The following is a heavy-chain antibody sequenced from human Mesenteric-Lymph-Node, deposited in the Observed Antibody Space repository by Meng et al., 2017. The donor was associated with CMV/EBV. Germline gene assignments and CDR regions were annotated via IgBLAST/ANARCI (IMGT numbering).Heavy chain of an antibody. CDR3: ARDRGDMTTVTRADY. Sequence: SETLSLTCTVSGGAISKSRYYWGWIRQPPGKGLEWIGSIYDSGSTYYNPTRKSRVTISVDTSKNEFSLKLNSVTAADTAVYYCARDRGDMTTVTRADYWGQGTLVTVSS. V-gene: IGHV4-39*07. J-gene: IGHJ4*02. CDR1: GGAISKSRYY. CDR2: IYDSGST. D-gene: IGHD4-11*01.